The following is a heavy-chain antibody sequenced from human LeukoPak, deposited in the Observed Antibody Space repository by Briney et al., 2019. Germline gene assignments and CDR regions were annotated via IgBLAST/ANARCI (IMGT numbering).Heavy chain of an antibody. CDR3: ARVSGITMIVVVQSDGFDI. CDR2: IYYSGST. D-gene: IGHD3-22*01. V-gene: IGHV4-39*07. Sequence: PSETLSLTCTVSGGSNSSSSYYWGWIPQPPGKGLEWIGSIYYSGSTYYNRSLKSRVTISVDTSKDQFSLKLSSVTAADTAVYYCARVSGITMIVVVQSDGFDIWGQGTMVSVSS. CDR1: GGSNSSSSYY. J-gene: IGHJ3*02.